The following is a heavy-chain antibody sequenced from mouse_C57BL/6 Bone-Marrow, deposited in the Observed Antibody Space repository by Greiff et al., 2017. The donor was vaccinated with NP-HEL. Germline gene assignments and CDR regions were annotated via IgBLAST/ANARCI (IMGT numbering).Heavy chain of an antibody. J-gene: IGHJ1*03. Sequence: QVQLQQSGAELVKPGASVKISCKASGYAFSSYWMNWVKQRPGQGLEWIGQIYPGDGDTNYNGKFKGKATLTADKSSSTAYMQLSSLTSEDSAVYFCARTLYPCLFDVWGTGTTVTVSS. CDR1: GYAFSSYW. CDR2: IYPGDGDT. V-gene: IGHV1-80*01. CDR3: ARTLYPCLFDV.